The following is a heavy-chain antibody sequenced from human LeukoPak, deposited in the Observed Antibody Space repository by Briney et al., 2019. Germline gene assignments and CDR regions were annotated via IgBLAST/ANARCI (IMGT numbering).Heavy chain of an antibody. CDR1: GFTVSNNY. CDR3: ARVRTGYYNYFDF. CDR2: FYSGAST. Sequence: PGGSLRLSCAASGFTVSNNYMTWVRQVPGKGLEWVSVFYSGASTYYADSVKGRFTISRDKSKNTLFLQMNSLRAEDTAVYYCARVRTGYYNYFDFWGQGTLVTVSS. D-gene: IGHD3/OR15-3a*01. V-gene: IGHV3-53*01. J-gene: IGHJ4*02.